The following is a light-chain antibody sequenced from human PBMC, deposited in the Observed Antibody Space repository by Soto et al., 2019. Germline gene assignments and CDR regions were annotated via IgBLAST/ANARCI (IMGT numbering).Light chain of an antibody. J-gene: IGKJ3*01. CDR3: QQYNTWPLT. Sequence: ETVMTQSPATLSVSPGERPTLSCRASQSVSSNLAWYQQKPGQAPRLLIYDASTRATGIPARFSGSGSVTELTLTISSLQSEDFAVYYCQQYNTWPLTFGPGTKVDIK. V-gene: IGKV3-15*01. CDR2: DAS. CDR1: QSVSSN.